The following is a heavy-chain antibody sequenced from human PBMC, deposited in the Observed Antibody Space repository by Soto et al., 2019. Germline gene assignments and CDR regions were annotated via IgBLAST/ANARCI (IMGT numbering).Heavy chain of an antibody. CDR3: ARVRGYCSGGSCYPNGFDP. J-gene: IGHJ5*02. CDR2: IYHSGST. Sequence: PGKGLEWIGYIYHSGSTYYNPSLKSRVTISVDRSKNQCSLKLSSVTAADTAVYYCARVRGYCSGGSCYPNGFDPRGNRTWVIGSS. V-gene: IGHV4-30-2*01. D-gene: IGHD2-15*01.